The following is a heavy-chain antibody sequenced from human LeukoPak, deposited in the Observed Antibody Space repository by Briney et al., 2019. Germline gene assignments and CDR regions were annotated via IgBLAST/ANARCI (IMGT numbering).Heavy chain of an antibody. J-gene: IGHJ5*02. D-gene: IGHD1-14*01. CDR2: ISHTGIT. CDR1: GASITNYY. CDR3: ARFRSAADHPDT. V-gene: IGHV4-59*01. Sequence: SETLSLPCTVSGASITNYYWSWIRQPPGKGLEWIGYISHTGITNYNPSLESRVIISADTSRNQFSLELTSMTAADTAVYYCARFRSAADHPDTWGQGTMVTVSS.